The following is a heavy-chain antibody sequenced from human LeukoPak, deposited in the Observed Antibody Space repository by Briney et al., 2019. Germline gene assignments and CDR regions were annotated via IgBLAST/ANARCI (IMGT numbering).Heavy chain of an antibody. CDR1: GLTFDDYA. V-gene: IGHV3-9*01. D-gene: IGHD4-17*01. Sequence: PGRSLRLSCAASGLTFDDYAMHWVRQAPGKGLEWVSGISWNSGSIGYADSVKGRFTISRDNAKNSLYLQMNSLRAEDTALYYCARLDYGNWYFDLWGRGTLVTVSS. CDR3: ARLDYGNWYFDL. CDR2: ISWNSGSI. J-gene: IGHJ2*01.